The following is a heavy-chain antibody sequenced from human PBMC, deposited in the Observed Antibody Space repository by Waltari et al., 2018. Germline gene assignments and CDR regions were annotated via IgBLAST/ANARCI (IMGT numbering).Heavy chain of an antibody. D-gene: IGHD3-10*01. V-gene: IGHV4-39*01. Sequence: QLQLQESGPGLVKPSETLSLTCTVPGGSIRRISSYWGCTRQPPGKGLAWFGAIHYGGSTYYNPSLKSRVTISGDTSKSQFSLMLSSVTAADTAVYYCARHEWFGELTNNWFDSWGRGTLVTVSS. J-gene: IGHJ5*01. CDR2: IHYGGST. CDR3: ARHEWFGELTNNWFDS. CDR1: GGSIRRISSY.